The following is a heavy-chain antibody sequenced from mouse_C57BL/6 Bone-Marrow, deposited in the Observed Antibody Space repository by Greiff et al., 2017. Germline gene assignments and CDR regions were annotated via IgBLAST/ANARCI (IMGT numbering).Heavy chain of an antibody. CDR2: ISSGGSYP. J-gene: IGHJ3*01. CDR3: ARQIYYDYDPLAY. D-gene: IGHD2-4*01. CDR1: GFTFSSYG. V-gene: IGHV5-6*01. Sequence: EVQRVESGGDLVKPGGSLKLSCAASGFTFSSYGMSWVRQTPDKRLEWVATISSGGSYPYYPDSVKGRFTISRDNAKNTLYLQMSSLKSEDTAMYYCARQIYYDYDPLAYWGQGTLVTVSA.